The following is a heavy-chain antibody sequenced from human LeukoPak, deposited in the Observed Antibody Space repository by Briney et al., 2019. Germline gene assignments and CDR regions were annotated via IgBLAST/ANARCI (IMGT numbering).Heavy chain of an antibody. Sequence: ASVKVSCKSFGYTFTGYYIHWVRQALEQGLEWMGWINPESGATDYAQKFQGRVAMTRDTSISTAYMDLTSLRPDDTAVYYCARGLYHSDSSGYYSYWGQGTLVTVSS. CDR3: ARGLYHSDSSGYYSY. CDR1: GYTFTGYY. D-gene: IGHD3-22*01. CDR2: INPESGAT. J-gene: IGHJ4*02. V-gene: IGHV1-2*02.